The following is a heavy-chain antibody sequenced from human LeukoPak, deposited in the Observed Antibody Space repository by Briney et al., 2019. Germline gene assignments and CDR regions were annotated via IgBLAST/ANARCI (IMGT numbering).Heavy chain of an antibody. V-gene: IGHV3-49*03. Sequence: GGSLRLSCTASGFTFDDYAMSWLRQAPGKGLEWVGFIRSKAYGGTTEYAASVKGRFTISRDDSKSIAYLQMNSLKTEDTAVYYCTKSSSWYHYFDYWGQGTLVTVSS. D-gene: IGHD6-13*01. CDR3: TKSSSWYHYFDY. CDR2: IRSKAYGGTT. CDR1: GFTFDDYA. J-gene: IGHJ4*02.